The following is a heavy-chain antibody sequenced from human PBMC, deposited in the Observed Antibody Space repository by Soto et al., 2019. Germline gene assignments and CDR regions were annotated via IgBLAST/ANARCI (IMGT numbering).Heavy chain of an antibody. CDR1: AYSHNTYG. D-gene: IGHD1-1*01. V-gene: IGHV1-18*04. CDR2: ISGYNGNF. J-gene: IGHJ4*02. Sequence: SVQDSFEASAYSHNTYGFAWVRQAPGQGLEWMGWISGYNGNFMYAEKVQERVNMTTDTSTNKAYMELRSLRPDDKAIYYCARGVGIGATPGGDYWGQGTLVTVSS. CDR3: ARGVGIGATPGGDY.